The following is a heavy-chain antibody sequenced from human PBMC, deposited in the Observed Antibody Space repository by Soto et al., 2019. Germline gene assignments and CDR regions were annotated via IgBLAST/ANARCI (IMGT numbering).Heavy chain of an antibody. CDR3: ARDSGYSYGPLDY. V-gene: IGHV3-23*01. D-gene: IGHD5-18*01. CDR2: VTANSGAT. Sequence: PGGSLRLSCAASGFTFRTYAMSWVRQTPGKGLEWVSAVTANSGATYYADSVKGRFTISRDNAKNSLYLQMNSLRAEDTAVYYCARDSGYSYGPLDYWGQGTLVTVSS. CDR1: GFTFRTYA. J-gene: IGHJ4*02.